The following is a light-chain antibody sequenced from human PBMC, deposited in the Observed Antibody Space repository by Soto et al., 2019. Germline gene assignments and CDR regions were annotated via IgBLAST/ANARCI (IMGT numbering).Light chain of an antibody. CDR3: QQSYSTLVT. CDR1: QSISSY. V-gene: IGKV1-39*01. Sequence: DIQMTQSPSSLSASVGDRVTITCRASQSISSYLNWYQQKPGKAPKLLIYAASSLQSGVPSRFSGSGSGTDFTLTISSLQPEAFATYYCQQSYSTLVTFGQGTKVEIK. CDR2: AAS. J-gene: IGKJ1*01.